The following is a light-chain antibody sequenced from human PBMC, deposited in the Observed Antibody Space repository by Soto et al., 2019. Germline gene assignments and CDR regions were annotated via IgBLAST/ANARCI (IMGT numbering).Light chain of an antibody. J-gene: IGKJ1*01. CDR1: QSVSSSY. CDR2: GAS. CDR3: QQYGSSRT. V-gene: IGKV3-20*01. Sequence: EIVLTQSPGTLSLSPGERATLSCRASQSVSSSYLAWYQQKPGQAPRLLIYGASSRATGIPDRFSGSGSGTDFALTISRREPEDCAVYYCQQYGSSRTLGQGTKVEIK.